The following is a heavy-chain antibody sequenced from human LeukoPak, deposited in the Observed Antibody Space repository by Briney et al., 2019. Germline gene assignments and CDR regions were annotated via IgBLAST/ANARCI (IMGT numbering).Heavy chain of an antibody. Sequence: SETLSLTCTVSGYSISSSSYYWGWIRQPPGKGLEWIGSIYYSGSTYYNPSLKSRVTISVDTSKNQFSLKLSSVTAADTAVYYCARVHSSSWYPTGGMDVWGQGTTVTVSS. V-gene: IGHV4-39*07. CDR2: IYYSGST. J-gene: IGHJ6*02. CDR1: GYSISSSSYY. CDR3: ARVHSSSWYPTGGMDV. D-gene: IGHD6-13*01.